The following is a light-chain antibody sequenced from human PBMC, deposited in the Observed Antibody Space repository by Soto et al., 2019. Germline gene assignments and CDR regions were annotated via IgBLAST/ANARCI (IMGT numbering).Light chain of an antibody. CDR1: QSVLYSSNNKNY. Sequence: DIVMTQSPDSLAVSLGERATINCKSSQSVLYSSNNKNYLAWYQQKPGQPPKLLIYWASTRESGVPDRFSGSGSGTDFTLTISSLQAEDVAVYHCQQYYSFPLTSVGGTKLDIK. CDR3: QQYYSFPLT. CDR2: WAS. J-gene: IGKJ4*01. V-gene: IGKV4-1*01.